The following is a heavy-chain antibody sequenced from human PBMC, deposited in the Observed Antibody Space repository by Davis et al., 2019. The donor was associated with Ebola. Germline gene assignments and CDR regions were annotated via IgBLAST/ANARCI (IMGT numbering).Heavy chain of an antibody. CDR3: AKPYVWGSYRSYPHDY. CDR2: ISGSGGST. D-gene: IGHD3-16*02. CDR1: GFTFSGSA. Sequence: GGSLRLSCAASGFTFSGSAMHWVRQAPGKGLEWVSAISGSGGSTYYADSVKGRFTISRDNSKNTLYLQMNSLRAEDTAVYYCAKPYVWGSYRSYPHDYWGQGTLVTVSS. V-gene: IGHV3-23*01. J-gene: IGHJ4*02.